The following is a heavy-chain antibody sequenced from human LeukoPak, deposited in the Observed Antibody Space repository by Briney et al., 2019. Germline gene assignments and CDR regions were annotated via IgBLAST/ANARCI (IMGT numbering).Heavy chain of an antibody. J-gene: IGHJ5*02. CDR2: ISSSGRTI. D-gene: IGHD3-10*01. CDR3: ARDGRGVGWFDP. Sequence: GGSLRLSCAASGFTLSGYEMNWVRQAPGKGLEWVSYISSSGRTIYYADSVKGRFTISRDNAKNSLYLQMNSLRAEDTAVYYCARDGRGVGWFDPWGQGTLVTVSS. V-gene: IGHV3-48*03. CDR1: GFTLSGYE.